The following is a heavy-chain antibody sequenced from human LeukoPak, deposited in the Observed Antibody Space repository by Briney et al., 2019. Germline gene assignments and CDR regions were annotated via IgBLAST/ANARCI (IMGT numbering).Heavy chain of an antibody. CDR3: ARVTSGGFDY. J-gene: IGHJ4*02. D-gene: IGHD3-10*01. CDR2: IYYSGST. V-gene: IGHV4-59*01. CDR1: GGSISSYY. Sequence: SETLSLTCTVSGGSISSYYWSWIRQPPRKGLEWIGYIYYSGSTNYNPSLKSRVTISVDTSKNQFSLKLSSVTAADTAVYYCARVTSGGFDYWGQGTLVTVSS.